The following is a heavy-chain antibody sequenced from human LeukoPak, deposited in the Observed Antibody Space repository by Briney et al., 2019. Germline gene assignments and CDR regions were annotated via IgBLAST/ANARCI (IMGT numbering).Heavy chain of an antibody. CDR2: IYTSGST. Sequence: SQTLSLTCTVSGGSISSGSYYWSWIRHPAGKGLEWIGRIYTSGSTNYNPSLKSRVTISVDTSKNQFSLKLSSVTAADTAVYYCARSFYDSSGPYAFDIWGQGTMVTVSS. V-gene: IGHV4-61*02. CDR3: ARSFYDSSGPYAFDI. D-gene: IGHD3-22*01. J-gene: IGHJ3*02. CDR1: GGSISSGSYY.